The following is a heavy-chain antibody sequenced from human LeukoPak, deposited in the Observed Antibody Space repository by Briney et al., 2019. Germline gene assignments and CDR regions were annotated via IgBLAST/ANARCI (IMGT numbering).Heavy chain of an antibody. J-gene: IGHJ5*02. CDR1: GYTFTSYG. D-gene: IGHD4-17*01. CDR3: AGYDYGDYYNWFDP. CDR2: ISAYNGNT. V-gene: IGHV1-18*01. Sequence: ASVKVSCKASGYTFTSYGISWVRQAPGQGLEWMGWISAYNGNTNYAQKLQGRVTMTTDTSTSTAYMELRSLRSDDTAVYYCAGYDYGDYYNWFDPWGQGTLVTVSS.